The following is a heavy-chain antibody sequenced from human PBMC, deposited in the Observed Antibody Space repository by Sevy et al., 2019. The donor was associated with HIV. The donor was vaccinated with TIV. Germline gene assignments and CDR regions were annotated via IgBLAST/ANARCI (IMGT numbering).Heavy chain of an antibody. J-gene: IGHJ6*02. CDR3: ARDHRLSDFGDYVYYYYGLDV. Sequence: GGFLRLSCAASGFTFSSYAMHWVRQAPGKGLEWVVVISYDESNKYSADAVKGRFTISRDNSKNTLYLQMNSLRPEDTAVYYCARDHRLSDFGDYVYYYYGLDVWGQGTTVTVSS. CDR1: GFTFSSYA. V-gene: IGHV3-30-3*01. D-gene: IGHD4-17*01. CDR2: ISYDESNK.